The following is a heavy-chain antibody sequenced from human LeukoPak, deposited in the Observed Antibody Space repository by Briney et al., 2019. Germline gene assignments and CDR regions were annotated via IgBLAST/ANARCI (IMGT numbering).Heavy chain of an antibody. CDR2: ISGSGGST. CDR1: GFIFNNYA. V-gene: IGHV3-23*01. Sequence: GGSLRLSCAGSGFIFNNYAMHWVRQPPGKGLEWVSGISGSGGSTYYADSVKGRFTISRDNSKNTLYLQMNSLRAEDTAVYYCAKALHCSGTSCYLCFDYWGQGTLVTVSS. D-gene: IGHD2-2*01. J-gene: IGHJ4*02. CDR3: AKALHCSGTSCYLCFDY.